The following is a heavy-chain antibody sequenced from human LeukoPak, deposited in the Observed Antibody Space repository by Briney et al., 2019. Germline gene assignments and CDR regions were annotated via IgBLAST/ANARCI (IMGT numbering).Heavy chain of an antibody. CDR1: GFTFSSYG. J-gene: IGHJ4*02. D-gene: IGHD3-9*01. V-gene: IGHV3-33*01. Sequence: GRSLRLSCAASGFTFSSYGMHWVRQAPGKGLEWVAVIWYDGSNKYYADSVKGRFTISRDNSKNTLYLQMSSLRAEDTAVYYCARTMRPILTGYYSLDYWGQGTLVTVSS. CDR2: IWYDGSNK. CDR3: ARTMRPILTGYYSLDY.